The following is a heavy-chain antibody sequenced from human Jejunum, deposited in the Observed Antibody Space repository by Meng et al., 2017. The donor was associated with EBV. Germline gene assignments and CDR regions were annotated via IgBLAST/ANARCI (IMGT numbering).Heavy chain of an antibody. V-gene: IGHV4-30-2*01. D-gene: IGHD4-17*01. CDR1: GDSITRGVYL. CDR3: ARGGPDFGDYVPFDY. Sequence: LRRWGAAPGSSTPSQLLSPTGAVCGDSITRGVYLWSWTRQPPGKGLEWIGNIYHIGSTYYNPSLKSRVTISVDRSKNQFSLKLTSVTAADTAVYYCARGGPDFGDYVPFDYWGQGTLVTVSS. CDR2: IYHIGST. J-gene: IGHJ4*02.